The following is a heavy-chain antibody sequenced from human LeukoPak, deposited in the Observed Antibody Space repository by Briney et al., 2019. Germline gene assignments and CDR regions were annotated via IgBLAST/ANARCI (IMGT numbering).Heavy chain of an antibody. D-gene: IGHD6-6*01. CDR3: AKQRIAARPPLDY. J-gene: IGHJ4*02. CDR2: IRYDGSNK. Sequence: GGSLRLSCAASGFTFSSYGMHWVRQAPGKGLEWVAFIRYDGSNKYYADSVEGRFTISRDNSKNTLYLQMNSLRAEDTAVYYCAKQRIAARPPLDYWGQGTLVTVSS. CDR1: GFTFSSYG. V-gene: IGHV3-30*02.